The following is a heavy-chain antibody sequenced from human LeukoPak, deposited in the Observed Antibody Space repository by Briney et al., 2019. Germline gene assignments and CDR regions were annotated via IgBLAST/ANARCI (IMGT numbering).Heavy chain of an antibody. D-gene: IGHD1-1*01. CDR3: ARARPGNDGGNFDY. Sequence: PSETLSLTCTVSGGSIRSYYWSWSRQPPGKGLEWIGFIYYSGDTCYNPSPKSRVTISVDTSKNQFSLKLSSVTAADTAVYYCARARPGNDGGNFDYWGQGTLVTVSS. V-gene: IGHV4-59*01. CDR2: IYYSGDT. J-gene: IGHJ4*02. CDR1: GGSIRSYY.